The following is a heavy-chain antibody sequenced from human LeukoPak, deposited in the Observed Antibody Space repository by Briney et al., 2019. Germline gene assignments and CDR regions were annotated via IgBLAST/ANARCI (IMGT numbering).Heavy chain of an antibody. V-gene: IGHV3-23*01. CDR1: GFTFNSYA. Sequence: GGSLRLSCAASGFTFNSYAMSWVRQAPGKGLEWVSIISGGGGSTSYADSVKGRFTISRDNSKNTPYLQMNSRRAEDTAVYYCAKDSAYSGGPFAGGFEHWGQGTLVTVSA. J-gene: IGHJ4*02. CDR3: AKDSAYSGGPFAGGFEH. D-gene: IGHD5-18*01. CDR2: ISGGGGST.